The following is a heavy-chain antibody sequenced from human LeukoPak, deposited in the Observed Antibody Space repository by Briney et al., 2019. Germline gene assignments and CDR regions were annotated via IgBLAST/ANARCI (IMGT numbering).Heavy chain of an antibody. D-gene: IGHD2-15*01. CDR3: ARQESAVDWFDP. CDR2: ISYSGGT. J-gene: IGHJ5*02. Sequence: SETLSLTCSVSGGSIRSYYWSWIRQPPGKGLEWIGYISYSGGTQYSPSLQSRVTILVDTSKNQFSLKLTSVTAADTAVYYCARQESAVDWFDPWGQGTLVTVSS. CDR1: GGSIRSYY. V-gene: IGHV4-59*08.